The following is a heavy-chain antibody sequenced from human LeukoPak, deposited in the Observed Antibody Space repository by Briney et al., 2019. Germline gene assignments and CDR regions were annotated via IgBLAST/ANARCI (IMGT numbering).Heavy chain of an antibody. CDR3: ARDQERSNNWFDP. J-gene: IGHJ5*02. D-gene: IGHD3-10*01. Sequence: GASVKVSCKTSGYTFTSYGINWVRQAPGQGLEWMGWISAYNGNTNSAQKFQGRVTVTTDTSTSTAYMELRSLRSDDTAVYYCARDQERSNNWFDPWGQGTLVTVSS. CDR1: GYTFTSYG. CDR2: ISAYNGNT. V-gene: IGHV1-18*04.